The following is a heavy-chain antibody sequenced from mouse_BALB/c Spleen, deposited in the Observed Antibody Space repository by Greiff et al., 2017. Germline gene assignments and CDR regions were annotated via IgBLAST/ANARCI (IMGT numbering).Heavy chain of an antibody. V-gene: IGHV1-9*01. Sequence: VKLQQSGAELMKPGASVKISCKATGYTFSSYWIEWVKQRPGHGLEWIGEILPGSGSTNYNEKFKGKATFTADTSSNTAYMQLSSLTSEDSAVYYCARNGKIYAMDYWGQGTSVTVSS. D-gene: IGHD2-1*01. CDR1: GYTFSSYW. J-gene: IGHJ4*01. CDR2: ILPGSGST. CDR3: ARNGKIYAMDY.